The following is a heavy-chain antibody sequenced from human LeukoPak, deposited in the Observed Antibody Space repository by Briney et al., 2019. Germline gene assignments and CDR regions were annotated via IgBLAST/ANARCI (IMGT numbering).Heavy chain of an antibody. CDR1: GFSVSDKH. CDR2: INSGGDT. CDR3: VMAPPGD. J-gene: IGHJ4*02. D-gene: IGHD2-21*01. V-gene: IGHV3-53*01. Sequence: GGSLRLSCAVSGFSVSDKHMAWVRQAPGKGLKWASVINSGGDTSYADSVKGRFTISRDISKNTVFLQMDNLSSDDTAVYYCVMAPPGDWGLGTLVTVSS.